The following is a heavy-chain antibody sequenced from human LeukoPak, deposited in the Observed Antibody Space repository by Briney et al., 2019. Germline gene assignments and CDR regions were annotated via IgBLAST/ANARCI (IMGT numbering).Heavy chain of an antibody. D-gene: IGHD3-3*01. CDR2: IYYSGST. Sequence: SETLSLTCTVSGGSISSYYWSWIRQPPGKGLEWIGYIYYSGSTNYNPSLKSRVTISVDKSKNQFSLKLSSVTAADTAVYYCARAYTIYHNWFDPWGQGTLVTVSS. CDR3: ARAYTIYHNWFDP. V-gene: IGHV4-59*01. CDR1: GGSISSYY. J-gene: IGHJ5*02.